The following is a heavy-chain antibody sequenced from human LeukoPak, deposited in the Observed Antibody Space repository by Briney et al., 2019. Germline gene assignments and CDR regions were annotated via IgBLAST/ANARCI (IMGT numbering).Heavy chain of an antibody. D-gene: IGHD2-15*01. V-gene: IGHV4-59*08. J-gene: IGHJ5*02. Sequence: PSETLSLTCTVSGGSISNYYWSWIRQPPGKGLEWIGYIYYSGSTNYNPSLKSRVTISVDTSKNQFSQNLSSVTAADTAVYYCAVGADCSGGSCYKFDPWGQGTLVTVSS. CDR3: AVGADCSGGSCYKFDP. CDR1: GGSISNYY. CDR2: IYYSGST.